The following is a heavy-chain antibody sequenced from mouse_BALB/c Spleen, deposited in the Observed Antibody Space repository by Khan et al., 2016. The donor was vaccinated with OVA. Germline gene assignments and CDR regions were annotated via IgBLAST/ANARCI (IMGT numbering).Heavy chain of an antibody. CDR1: GYTFTNYG. CDR3: ARSRWLLPAMDY. Sequence: QIQLVQSGPELKKPGETVKISCKASGYTFTNYGMNWMKQTPGKGLKWMGWTNTNTGEPTYVEEFKGRFAFSLETSASTAYLQINNLKNEDTATYCCARSRWLLPAMDYWGQGTSVTVSS. D-gene: IGHD2-3*01. CDR2: TNTNTGEP. V-gene: IGHV9-3*02. J-gene: IGHJ4*01.